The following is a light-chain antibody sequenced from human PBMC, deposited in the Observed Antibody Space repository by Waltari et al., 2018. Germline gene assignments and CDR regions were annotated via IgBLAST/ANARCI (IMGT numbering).Light chain of an antibody. CDR2: GAS. CDR1: QSISSY. CDR3: QQSYIAPWT. J-gene: IGKJ1*01. Sequence: DIQMTQSPSSLSASVGDRVTITCRASQSISSYLNWYQQKPGKAPKLLIYGASSLQSGVPSRFSGSGSGTDFPLTISSLQPEDFATYYCQQSYIAPWTFGQGTKVEIK. V-gene: IGKV1-39*01.